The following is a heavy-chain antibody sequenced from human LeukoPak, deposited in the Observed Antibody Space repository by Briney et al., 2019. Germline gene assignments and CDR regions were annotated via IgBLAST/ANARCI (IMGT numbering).Heavy chain of an antibody. CDR3: ARDEVSGGWYNH. CDR1: GYTFTSRG. D-gene: IGHD6-19*01. Sequence: ASVKVSCRASGYTFTSRGISWVRQAPGQGLDWMGWINCHNGNTNYAQKLQGRLTMTTDTSTSTAYMELRSLRSDDTAVYYCARDEVSGGWYNHWGQGTLVTVSS. CDR2: INCHNGNT. V-gene: IGHV1-18*04. J-gene: IGHJ4*02.